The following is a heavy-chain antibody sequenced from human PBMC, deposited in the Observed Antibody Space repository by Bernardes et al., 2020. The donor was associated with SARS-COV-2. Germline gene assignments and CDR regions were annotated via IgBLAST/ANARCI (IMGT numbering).Heavy chain of an antibody. CDR2: IYYTGST. J-gene: IGHJ4*02. V-gene: IGHV4-39*01. D-gene: IGHD5-12*01. CDR1: GGSIRSSSHY. Sequence: SETLSLTCTVSGGSIRSSSHYWGWIRQPPGKGLEWIGGIYYTGSTYYNPSLMSRATISVDTSENQFSLKLTSVTATDTAVYYCARQAFGYNDYSWSDFWGQGTLVTVSS. CDR3: ARQAFGYNDYSWSDF.